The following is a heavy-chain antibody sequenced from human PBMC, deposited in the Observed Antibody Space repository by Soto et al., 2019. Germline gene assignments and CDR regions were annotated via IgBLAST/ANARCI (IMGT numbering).Heavy chain of an antibody. CDR3: TTAGYGSSVSVY. D-gene: IGHD5-12*01. V-gene: IGHV3-15*01. Sequence: KPGGSLRLSCAASGFTFSNAWMSWVRQAPGKGLEWVGRIKSKTDGGTIEYAAPVKGRFTISRDDSKNTLYLQMNSLETEDTAVYYCTTAGYGSSVSVYWGQGTLVTVSS. J-gene: IGHJ4*02. CDR1: GFTFSNAW. CDR2: IKSKTDGGTI.